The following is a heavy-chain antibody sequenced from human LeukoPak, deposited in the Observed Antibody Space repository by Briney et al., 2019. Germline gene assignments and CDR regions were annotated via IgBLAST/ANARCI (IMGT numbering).Heavy chain of an antibody. CDR2: IIPIFGIA. CDR3: ARDDYGRRENASDI. J-gene: IGHJ3*02. Sequence: GSSVKVSCKASGGTFSSYAISWVRQAPGQGLEWMGRIIPIFGIANYAQKFQGRVTITADKSTSTAYMELSSLRSEDTAVYYCARDDYGRRENASDIWGQGTMVTVSS. D-gene: IGHD4-17*01. CDR1: GGTFSSYA. V-gene: IGHV1-69*04.